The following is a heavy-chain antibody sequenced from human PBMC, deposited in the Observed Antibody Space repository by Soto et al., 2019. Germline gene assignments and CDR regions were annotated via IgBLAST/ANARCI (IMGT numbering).Heavy chain of an antibody. D-gene: IGHD1-1*01. CDR3: AKGGSLEPLNFGY. Sequence: EVQLLESGGGLVQPGGSLRLSCAASGFTFSSYAMSWVRQAPGKGLEWVSAISGSGGSTYYADSVKGRFTISRDNSKNALYLQMNSLRAEDTAVYYCAKGGSLEPLNFGYWGQGTLVTVSS. V-gene: IGHV3-23*01. CDR1: GFTFSSYA. J-gene: IGHJ4*02. CDR2: ISGSGGST.